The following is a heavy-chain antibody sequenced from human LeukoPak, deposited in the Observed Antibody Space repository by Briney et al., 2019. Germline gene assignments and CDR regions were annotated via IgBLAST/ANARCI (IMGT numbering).Heavy chain of an antibody. CDR3: ARSVVVVAANYYYYYYMDV. V-gene: IGHV4-34*01. D-gene: IGHD2-15*01. CDR1: GGSFSGYY. J-gene: IGHJ6*03. Sequence: SETLSLTCAVYGGSFSGYYWSWIRQPPGKGLEWIGEINHSGSTNYNPSLKSRVTMSVDTSKNQFSLKLSSVTAADTAVYYCARSVVVVAANYYYYYYMDVWGKGTTVTVSS. CDR2: INHSGST.